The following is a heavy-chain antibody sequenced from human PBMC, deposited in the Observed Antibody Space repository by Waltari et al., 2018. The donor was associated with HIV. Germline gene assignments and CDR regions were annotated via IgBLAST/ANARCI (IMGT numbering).Heavy chain of an antibody. V-gene: IGHV3-13*01. D-gene: IGHD3-9*01. CDR3: ARGLAPGLTEARWGSYFDF. CDR2: VTTDGET. CDR1: GLTFNGYV. J-gene: IGHJ5*01. Sequence: VQLVESGGGMAQRGGWLKVSWEVSGLTFNGYVMLWVGQIEGKHLRWVSGVTTDGETYSSDSVKVRFTISRQNAKKSVSLQMNFLTSGDTGVYFCARGLAPGLTEARWGSYFDFWGQGVRVTVS.